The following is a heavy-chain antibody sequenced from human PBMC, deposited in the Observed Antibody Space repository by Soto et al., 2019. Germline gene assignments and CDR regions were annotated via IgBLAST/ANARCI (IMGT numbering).Heavy chain of an antibody. J-gene: IGHJ6*02. D-gene: IGHD1-26*01. V-gene: IGHV1-69*13. CDR1: GGTFGSYA. CDR3: ARERSSAFRYYYYGMDV. CDR2: IIPIFGTA. Sequence: SVKVSCKASGGTFGSYAISWVRQAPGQGLEWMGGIIPIFGTANYAQKFQGRVTITADESTSTAYMELSSLRSEDTAVYYCARERSSAFRYYYYGMDVWGQGTTVTVSS.